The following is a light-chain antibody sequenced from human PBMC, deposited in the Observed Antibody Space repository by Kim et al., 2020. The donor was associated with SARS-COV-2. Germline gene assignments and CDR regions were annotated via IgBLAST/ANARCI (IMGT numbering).Light chain of an antibody. J-gene: IGKJ4*01. CDR1: QNINTW. CDR2: DAS. CDR3: HKYNDHELT. Sequence: DIQMTQSPSTLSASAGDRVTITCRASQNINTWLAWYQKKPGKAPQVLIYDASNLASGVPSRFSGSGSGTDFTLTISSLQPDDFARYYCHKYNDHELTFGGGNKVDIK. V-gene: IGKV1-5*01.